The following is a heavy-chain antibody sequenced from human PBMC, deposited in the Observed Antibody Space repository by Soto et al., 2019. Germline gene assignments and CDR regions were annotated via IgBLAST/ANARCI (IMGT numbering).Heavy chain of an antibody. CDR1: GFTFSSYG. CDR3: XPXFGAFDY. J-gene: IGHJ4*02. V-gene: IGHV3-30*03. Sequence: QVQLVESGGGVVQPGRSLRLSCAASGFTFSSYGMHWVRQAPGKGLEWVAVISYDGSNKYYADSVKGRFTISRDNXXXXXXXXXXXXXXXXXAXXXXXPXFGAFDYWGQGTLVTVSS. CDR2: ISYDGSNK. D-gene: IGHD3-10*01.